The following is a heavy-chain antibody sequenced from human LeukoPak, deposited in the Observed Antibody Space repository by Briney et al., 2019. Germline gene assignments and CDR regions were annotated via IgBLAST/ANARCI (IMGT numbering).Heavy chain of an antibody. CDR1: GGSFNGYY. V-gene: IGHV4-34*01. CDR2: INHSGST. Sequence: SETLSLTCAVYGGSFNGYYWSWIRQPPGKGLEWIGEINHSGSTNYNPSLKSRVTISVDTSKNQFSLKLSSVTAADTAVYYCARGKYSSSWYGRHSYYYYYYMDVWGKGTTVTVSS. CDR3: ARGKYSSSWYGRHSYYYYYYMDV. D-gene: IGHD6-13*01. J-gene: IGHJ6*03.